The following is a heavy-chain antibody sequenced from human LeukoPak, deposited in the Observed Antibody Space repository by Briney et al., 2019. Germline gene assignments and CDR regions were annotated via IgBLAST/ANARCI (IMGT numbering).Heavy chain of an antibody. J-gene: IGHJ4*02. CDR2: ISVGGTNT. D-gene: IGHD6-19*01. Sequence: PGGSLRLSCSASGYTFSNYAMHWVRQAPGKGLEYVSAISVGGTNTYYADSVKGRFTISRDNSKNALSLQMSSLRAEDTAVYYCVEGGEYSSGHYYYWGQGTLVTVSS. V-gene: IGHV3-64D*09. CDR1: GYTFSNYA. CDR3: VEGGEYSSGHYYY.